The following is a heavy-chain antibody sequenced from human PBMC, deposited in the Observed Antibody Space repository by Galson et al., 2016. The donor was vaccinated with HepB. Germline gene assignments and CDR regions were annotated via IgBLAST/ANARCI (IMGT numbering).Heavy chain of an antibody. Sequence: ETLSLTCTVSGDSIRNVGRHWGWFRQSPGKGLEYIGSIHSSGTSYYNPTLTSRITVSADTSRNQFFLSLTSVTAADTAIYYCVRLGTAAAVANRRGSIYWSQGTRVSVSS. CDR2: IHSSGTS. D-gene: IGHD6-25*01. V-gene: IGHV4-39*01. CDR1: GDSIRNVGRH. CDR3: VRLGTAAAVANRRGSIY. J-gene: IGHJ4*02.